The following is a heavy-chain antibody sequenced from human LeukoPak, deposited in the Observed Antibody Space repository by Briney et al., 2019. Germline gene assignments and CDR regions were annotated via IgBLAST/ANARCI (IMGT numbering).Heavy chain of an antibody. CDR1: GGTFSSYT. CDR2: IIPILGIA. Sequence: SSVKVSCKASGGTFSSYTISWVRQAPGQGLEWMGRIIPILGIANYAQKFQGRVTITADKSTSTAYMELSSLRSEDTAVYYCARDRPYGSGSYYNLNAFDIWGQGTMVTVSS. CDR3: ARDRPYGSGSYYNLNAFDI. J-gene: IGHJ3*02. D-gene: IGHD3-10*01. V-gene: IGHV1-69*04.